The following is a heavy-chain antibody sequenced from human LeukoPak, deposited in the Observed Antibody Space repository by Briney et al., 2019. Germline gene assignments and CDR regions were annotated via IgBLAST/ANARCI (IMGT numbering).Heavy chain of an antibody. V-gene: IGHV3-30*03. D-gene: IGHD2-21*01. J-gene: IGHJ4*02. CDR3: ARAVIPAYSPDY. Sequence: GGSLRLSCAASGFTFSSYGMHWVRQAPGKGLEWVAVISYDGSNKYYADSVKGRFTISRDNSKNTLYLQMNSLRAEDTAVYYCARAVIPAYSPDYWGQGTLVTVSS. CDR1: GFTFSSYG. CDR2: ISYDGSNK.